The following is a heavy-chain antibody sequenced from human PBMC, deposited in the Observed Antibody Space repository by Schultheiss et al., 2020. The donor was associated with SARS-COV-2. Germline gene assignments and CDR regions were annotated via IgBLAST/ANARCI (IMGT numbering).Heavy chain of an antibody. CDR3: ARDRDYPSYYGMDV. Sequence: SETLSLTCAVSGGSISSGGYSWSWIRQPPGKGLEWIGSIYYSGSTYYNPSLKSRVTISVDTSKNQFSLKLSSVTAADTAMYYCARDRDYPSYYGMDVWGQGTTVTVSS. V-gene: IGHV4-39*07. D-gene: IGHD3-16*01. CDR2: IYYSGST. J-gene: IGHJ6*02. CDR1: GGSISSGGYS.